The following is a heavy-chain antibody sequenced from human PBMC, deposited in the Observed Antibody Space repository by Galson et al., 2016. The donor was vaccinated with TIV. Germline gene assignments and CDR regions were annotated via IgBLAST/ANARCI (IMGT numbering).Heavy chain of an antibody. CDR2: DFYSGST. CDR1: GDSISRTSYF. V-gene: IGHV4-39*01. CDR3: ARHSGAVAGYDYGMDV. J-gene: IGHJ6*02. Sequence: SETLSLTCTVSGDSISRTSYFWGWIRQSPGKGLEWIGSDFYSGSTFYSGNIYYTPSLKSRLTISVDTSKNQSSLRLSSVTAADTAVYYRARHSGAVAGYDYGMDVWGQGTTVIVSS. D-gene: IGHD6-19*01.